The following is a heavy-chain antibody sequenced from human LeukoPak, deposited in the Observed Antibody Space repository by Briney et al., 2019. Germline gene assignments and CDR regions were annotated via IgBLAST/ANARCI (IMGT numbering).Heavy chain of an antibody. J-gene: IGHJ6*02. D-gene: IGHD3-3*01. Sequence: SETLSLTCTVPGGSISSYYWSWIRQPPGKGLEWIGYIYYSGSTNYNPSLKSRVTISVDTSKNQFSLKLSSVTAADTAVYYCARNYDFWSGQSGYYYYGMDVWGQGTTVTVSS. V-gene: IGHV4-59*01. CDR3: ARNYDFWSGQSGYYYYGMDV. CDR2: IYYSGST. CDR1: GGSISSYY.